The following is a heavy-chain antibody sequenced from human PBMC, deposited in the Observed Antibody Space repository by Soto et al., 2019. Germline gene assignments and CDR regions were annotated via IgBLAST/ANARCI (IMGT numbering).Heavy chain of an antibody. J-gene: IGHJ6*02. V-gene: IGHV1-2*02. CDR3: ARDLGSPYGMDV. CDR1: GYTFTCYY. D-gene: IGHD3-10*01. Sequence: XSVKVSCKASGYTFTCYYMHWVRQAPGQGLEWMGWINPNSGGTNYAQKFQGRVTMTRDTSISTAYMELSRLRSDDTAVYYCARDLGSPYGMDVWGQGTTVTVSS. CDR2: INPNSGGT.